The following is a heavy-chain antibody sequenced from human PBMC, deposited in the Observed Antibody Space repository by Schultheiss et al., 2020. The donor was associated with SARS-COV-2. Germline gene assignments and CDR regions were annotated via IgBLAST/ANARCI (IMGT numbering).Heavy chain of an antibody. CDR1: GGSISRSGYY. V-gene: IGHV4-39*01. CDR2: MFYTDNT. Sequence: GSLRLSCTVSGGSISRSGYYWGWSRQPPGKGLEWIGSMFYTDNTYYNPPLKSRVTISADTSKNQFSLKLSSVTATDTAVYYCVSTSDIVVAVATTWGQGTLVTVSS. D-gene: IGHD2-15*01. CDR3: VSTSDIVVAVATT. J-gene: IGHJ1*01.